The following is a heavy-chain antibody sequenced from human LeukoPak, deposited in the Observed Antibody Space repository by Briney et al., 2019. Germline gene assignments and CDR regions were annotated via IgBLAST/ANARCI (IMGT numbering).Heavy chain of an antibody. V-gene: IGHV3-7*03. CDR1: RFTFSSYW. CDR3: ARVSGNYYRWFDS. J-gene: IGHJ5*01. CDR2: IKQDGSEK. D-gene: IGHD1-26*01. Sequence: GGSLRLSCAASRFTFSSYWMSWVRQAPGKGLEWVANIKQDGSEKYYVDSVKGRLTISRDNAKSSLYLQMNSLRAEDTAVYYCARVSGNYYRWFDSWGQGTLVTVSS.